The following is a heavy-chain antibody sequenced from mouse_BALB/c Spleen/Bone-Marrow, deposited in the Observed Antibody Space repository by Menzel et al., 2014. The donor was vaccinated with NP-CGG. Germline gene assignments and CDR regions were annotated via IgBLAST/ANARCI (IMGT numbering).Heavy chain of an antibody. V-gene: IGHV5-6-5*01. CDR1: GFTFSSYA. D-gene: IGHD1-1*01. J-gene: IGHJ4*01. Sequence: EVKLVESGGGLVKPGGSLKLSCAASGFTFSSYAMSWVRQTPEKRLEWVASISSGGSTYYPDSVKGRFTISRDNARNILYLQMSSLRSEDTAMYYCARDGSSYYAMDYWGQGTSATVSS. CDR2: ISSGGST. CDR3: ARDGSSYYAMDY.